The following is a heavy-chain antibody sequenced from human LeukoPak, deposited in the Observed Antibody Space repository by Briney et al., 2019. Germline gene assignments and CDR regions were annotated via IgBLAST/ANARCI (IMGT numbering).Heavy chain of an antibody. D-gene: IGHD1-26*01. V-gene: IGHV3-30-3*01. CDR2: ISYDGSDK. CDR1: GFTFSNYA. CDR3: ARDRSWDLHMNWYFAL. Sequence: GGSLRLSCAASGFTFSNYAMHWVRQAPGKGLEWVAVISYDGSDKSYADSVKGRFTISRDNSNNTLYLQMNSLRAEDTAVYYCARDRSWDLHMNWYFALWGRSTLVTVSS. J-gene: IGHJ2*01.